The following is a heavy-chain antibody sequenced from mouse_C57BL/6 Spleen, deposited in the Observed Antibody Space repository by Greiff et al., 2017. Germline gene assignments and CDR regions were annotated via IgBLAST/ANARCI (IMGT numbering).Heavy chain of an antibody. CDR2: ISSGGSYT. CDR1: GFTFSSYG. J-gene: IGHJ1*03. V-gene: IGHV5-6*01. D-gene: IGHD1-1*01. CDR3: ARHYYYGSSYWYFDV. Sequence: EVKVVESGGDLVKPGGSLKLSCAASGFTFSSYGMSWVRQTPDKRLEWVATISSGGSYTYYPDSVKGRFTISRDNAKSTLYLQMSSLKSEDTAMYYCARHYYYGSSYWYFDVWGTGTTVTVSS.